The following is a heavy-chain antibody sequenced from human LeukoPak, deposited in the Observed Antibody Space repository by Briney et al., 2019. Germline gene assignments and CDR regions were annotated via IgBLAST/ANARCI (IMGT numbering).Heavy chain of an antibody. CDR3: ARDLGCSSTSCYNHYFDY. V-gene: IGHV1-69*13. CDR1: GGTFSSYA. CDR2: IIPIFGTA. J-gene: IGHJ4*02. Sequence: SVKVSCKSSGGTFSSYAIIWVRQAPGQGLKWMGGIIPIFGTANYAQKFQGRVTITADESTSPAYMELSSLRSEDTAVYYCARDLGCSSTSCYNHYFDYWGQGTLVTVSS. D-gene: IGHD2-2*02.